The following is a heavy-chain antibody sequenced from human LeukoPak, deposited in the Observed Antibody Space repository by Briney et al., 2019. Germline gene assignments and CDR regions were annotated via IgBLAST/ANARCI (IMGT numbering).Heavy chain of an antibody. D-gene: IGHD2-21*01. Sequence: PSETLSLTCTVSGGSISSSSYYWGWIRQPPGKGLEWIGSIYYSGSTYYNPSLKSRVTISVDTSKNQFSLKLSSVTAADTAVYYCARGVVIAPQTFDYWGQGTLVTVSS. V-gene: IGHV4-39*07. J-gene: IGHJ4*02. CDR1: GGSISSSSYY. CDR2: IYYSGST. CDR3: ARGVVIAPQTFDY.